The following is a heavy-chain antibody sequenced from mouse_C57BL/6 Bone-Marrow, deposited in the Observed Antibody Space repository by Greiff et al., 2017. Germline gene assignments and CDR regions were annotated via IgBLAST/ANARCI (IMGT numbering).Heavy chain of an antibody. V-gene: IGHV1-26*01. CDR2: INPNNGGT. Sequence: VQLQQSGPELVKPGASVKISCKASGYTFPDYYMNWVKQSHGKSLEWIGDINPNNGGTSYNQKFKGKATLTVDKSSSTAYMELRSLTSEDSAVYYCATVVVPFDYWGQGTTLTVSS. CDR3: ATVVVPFDY. CDR1: GYTFPDYY. J-gene: IGHJ2*01. D-gene: IGHD1-1*01.